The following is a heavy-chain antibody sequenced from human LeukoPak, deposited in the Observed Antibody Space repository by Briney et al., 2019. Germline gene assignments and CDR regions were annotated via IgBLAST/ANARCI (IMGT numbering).Heavy chain of an antibody. Sequence: PSETLSLTCAVYGGSFSGYYWSWIRQPPGKGLEWIGEINHSGSTNYNPSLKSRVTISVDTSKNQFSLKLSSVTAADTAVYYCASTYCGGDWHKIWFDPWGQGTLVTVSS. CDR1: GGSFSGYY. D-gene: IGHD2-21*02. V-gene: IGHV4-34*01. CDR3: ASTYCGGDWHKIWFDP. CDR2: INHSGST. J-gene: IGHJ5*02.